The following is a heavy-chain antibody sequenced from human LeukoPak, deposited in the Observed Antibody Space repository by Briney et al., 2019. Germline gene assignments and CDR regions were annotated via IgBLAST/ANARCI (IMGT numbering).Heavy chain of an antibody. Sequence: GGSLRLSCAASGFTFDDYAMHWVRQAPGKGLEWVSGISWNSGSIGYADSVKGRFTISRDNAKNSLYLQMNSLRAEDMALYYCARAGRYSYGYFSYFDYWGQGTLVTVSS. CDR3: ARAGRYSYGYFSYFDY. D-gene: IGHD5-18*01. CDR2: ISWNSGSI. V-gene: IGHV3-9*03. CDR1: GFTFDDYA. J-gene: IGHJ4*02.